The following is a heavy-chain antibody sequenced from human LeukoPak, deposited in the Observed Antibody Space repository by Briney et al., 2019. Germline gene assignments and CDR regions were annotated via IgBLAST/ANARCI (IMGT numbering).Heavy chain of an antibody. Sequence: GGSLRLSCAPSGFTFSSYAMHWVRQAPGKGLEWVAVISYDGSNKYYADSVKGRFTISRDNSKNTLYLQMNSLRAEDTAVYYCARTNGGDYIFDYWGQGTLVTASS. D-gene: IGHD4-17*01. CDR2: ISYDGSNK. V-gene: IGHV3-30*14. CDR1: GFTFSSYA. J-gene: IGHJ4*02. CDR3: ARTNGGDYIFDY.